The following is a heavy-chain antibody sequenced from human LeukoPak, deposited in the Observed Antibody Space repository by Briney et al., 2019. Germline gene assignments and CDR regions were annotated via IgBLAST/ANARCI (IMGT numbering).Heavy chain of an antibody. J-gene: IGHJ4*02. V-gene: IGHV4-59*01. CDR2: VHYSLSS. D-gene: IGHD5-24*01. CDR1: GASINGYY. Sequence: SETLSLPCTVSGASINGYYWSWIGQPPGKGLEWIGNVHYSLSSNYSPSLESRVTISMDTSQWQFSLKLTSVTAADTAVYYCACYKIGERNIAFCGQGRPVTVSS. CDR3: ACYKIGERNIAF.